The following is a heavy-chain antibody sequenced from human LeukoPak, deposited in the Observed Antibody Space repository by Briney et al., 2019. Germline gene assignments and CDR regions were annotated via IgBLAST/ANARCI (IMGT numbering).Heavy chain of an antibody. D-gene: IGHD3/OR15-3a*01. V-gene: IGHV3-48*03. CDR2: ISSSGSTI. Sequence: GGPLRLSCAASGFTFSSYEMNWVRQAPGKGLEWVSYISSSGSTIYYADSVKGRFTISRDNAKNSLYLQMNSLRAEDTAVYYCARDGLSIDYWGQGTLVTVSS. J-gene: IGHJ4*02. CDR1: GFTFSSYE. CDR3: ARDGLSIDY.